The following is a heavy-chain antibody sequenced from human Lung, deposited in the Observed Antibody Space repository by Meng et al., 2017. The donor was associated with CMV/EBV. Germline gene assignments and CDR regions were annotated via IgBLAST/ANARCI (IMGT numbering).Heavy chain of an antibody. V-gene: IGHV4-39*06. CDR3: ARIFPSDYYKYDLDV. Sequence: LXCSVSGASITYNTYFWDWLRQPPGKGLEWIGSISYGGSTLYNSSLKSRVSISLDASESQVTLRLNSVTAADTAVYYCARIFPSDYYKYDLDVWGQGTTVTVSS. CDR2: ISYGGST. CDR1: GASITYNTYF. D-gene: IGHD3-3*01. J-gene: IGHJ6*03.